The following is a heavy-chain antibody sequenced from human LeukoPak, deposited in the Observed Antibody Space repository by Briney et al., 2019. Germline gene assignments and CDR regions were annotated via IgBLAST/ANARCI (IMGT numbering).Heavy chain of an antibody. V-gene: IGHV3-33*06. CDR2: IWYDGSNE. CDR1: GFTFSTSG. Sequence: GGSLRLSCAASGFTFSTSGMHWVRQAPGKGLEWVALIWYDGSNEYAYSVKGRFTISRDNSKNTLYLQMNSLRAEDTAVYHCAKDQGANYYYYMDVWGKGATVTVSS. J-gene: IGHJ6*03. D-gene: IGHD4/OR15-4a*01. CDR3: AKDQGANYYYYMDV.